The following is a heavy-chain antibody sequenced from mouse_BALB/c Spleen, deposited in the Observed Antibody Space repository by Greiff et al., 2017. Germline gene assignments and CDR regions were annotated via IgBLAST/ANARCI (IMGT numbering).Heavy chain of an antibody. V-gene: IGHV1S137*01. J-gene: IGHJ3*01. CDR1: GYTFTDYA. D-gene: IGHD2-1*01. CDR3: ARSDGTQAWFAY. CDR2: ISTYYGDA. Sequence: LQESGAELVRPGVSVKISCKGSGYTFTDYAMHWVKQSHAKSLEWIGVISTYYGDASYNQKFKGKATMTVDKSSSTAYMELARLTSEDSAIYYCARSDGTQAWFAYWGQGTLVTVSA.